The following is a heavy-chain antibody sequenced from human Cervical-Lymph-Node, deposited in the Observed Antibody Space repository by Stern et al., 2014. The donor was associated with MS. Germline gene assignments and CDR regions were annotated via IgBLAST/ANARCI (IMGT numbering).Heavy chain of an antibody. V-gene: IGHV3-11*06. CDR1: GLTFSDYY. J-gene: IGHJ4*02. D-gene: IGHD3-22*01. CDR3: ASHHYYDSSAGLDY. Sequence: VQLVESGGGLVKPGGSLRLSCVASGLTFSDYYMTWIRQAPGKGLEWLSYISSGSSYTNYADSVMGRFTISRDNAKNSLYLQMNSLRADDTAVYYCASHHYYDSSAGLDYWGQGTLVTVSS. CDR2: ISSGSSYT.